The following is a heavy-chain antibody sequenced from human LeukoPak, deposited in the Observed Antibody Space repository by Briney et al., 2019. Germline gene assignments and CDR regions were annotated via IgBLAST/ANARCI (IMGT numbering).Heavy chain of an antibody. CDR3: AKCILTGYYKGYMDV. D-gene: IGHD3-9*01. CDR1: GFTFSSYS. CDR2: ISGSGGST. J-gene: IGHJ6*03. Sequence: GGSLRPSCAASGFTFSSYSMNWVRQAPGKGLEWVSAISGSGGSTYYADSVKGRFTISRDNSKNTLYLQMNSLRAEDTAVYYCAKCILTGYYKGYMDVWGKGTTVTISS. V-gene: IGHV3-23*01.